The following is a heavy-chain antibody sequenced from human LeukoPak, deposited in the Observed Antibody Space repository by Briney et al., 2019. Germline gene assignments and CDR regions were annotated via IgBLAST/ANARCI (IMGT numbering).Heavy chain of an antibody. CDR2: IYSGGST. CDR1: GFTVSSNY. D-gene: IGHD3-10*01. J-gene: IGHJ4*02. CDR3: AREVGDYYFDY. Sequence: GGSLRLSCAASGFTVSSNYMSWVRQAPGKGLEWVSVIYSGGSTYYADSVKGRFTISRDNSKNTLYLQMNSLRAEDTAVNYCAREVGDYYFDYWGQGTLVTVSS. V-gene: IGHV3-53*01.